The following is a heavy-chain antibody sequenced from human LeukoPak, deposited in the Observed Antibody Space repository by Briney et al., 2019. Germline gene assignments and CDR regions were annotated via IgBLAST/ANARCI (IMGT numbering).Heavy chain of an antibody. CDR1: GYTFTSYG. V-gene: IGHV1-18*01. Sequence: ASVKVSFKASGYTFTSYGISWVRQAPGQGLEGMGWISAYNGNTNYAQKLQGRVTMTTDTSTSTAYMELRSLRSDDTAVYYCARTPPGYYGSGSYWSHYYYYGMDVWGQGTTVTVSS. CDR3: ARTPPGYYGSGSYWSHYYYYGMDV. J-gene: IGHJ6*02. CDR2: ISAYNGNT. D-gene: IGHD3-10*01.